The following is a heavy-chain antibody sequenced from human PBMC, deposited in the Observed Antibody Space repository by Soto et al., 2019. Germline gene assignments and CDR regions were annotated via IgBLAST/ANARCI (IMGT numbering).Heavy chain of an antibody. J-gene: IGHJ4*02. CDR3: AKVSGDYDFWSGYYKRGSADY. D-gene: IGHD3-3*01. CDR1: GFTFSSYG. Sequence: GGSLRLSCAASGFTFSSYGMHWVRQAPGKGLEWVAVISYDGSNKYYADSVKGRFTISRDNSKNTLYLQMNSLRAEDTAVYYCAKVSGDYDFWSGYYKRGSADYWGQGTLVTVSS. CDR2: ISYDGSNK. V-gene: IGHV3-30*18.